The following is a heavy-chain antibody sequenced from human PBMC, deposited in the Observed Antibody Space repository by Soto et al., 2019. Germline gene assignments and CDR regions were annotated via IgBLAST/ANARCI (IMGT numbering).Heavy chain of an antibody. CDR2: IKEDGSER. CDR1: GFVFSTFW. V-gene: IGHV3-7*01. D-gene: IGHD2-2*01. J-gene: IGHJ5*02. Sequence: SLRLSCAASGFVFSTFWMSWVRQAPGKGLEWVANIKEDGSERYYVDSVKGRFTISRDNAKNSLYLQMNSLRAEDTAVYFCARDLLVIVPWFDPWGQGTLVTVSS. CDR3: ARDLLVIVPWFDP.